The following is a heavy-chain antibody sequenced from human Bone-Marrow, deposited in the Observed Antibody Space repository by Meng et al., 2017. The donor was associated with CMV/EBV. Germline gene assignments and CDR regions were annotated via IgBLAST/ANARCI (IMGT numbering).Heavy chain of an antibody. CDR2: FCYSGTT. J-gene: IGHJ5*02. V-gene: IGHV4-39*02. CDR1: GGSINTDHYC. Sequence: SETLSLTCTVSGGSINTDHYCWGWIRQPPGKGLEWIGNFCYSGTTSYNPSLNSRVSMSVDTSKSRFSLTLRSVTAADTALYYCARDLAAAGIHWFDPWGQGTRVTVSS. CDR3: ARDLAAAGIHWFDP. D-gene: IGHD6-13*01.